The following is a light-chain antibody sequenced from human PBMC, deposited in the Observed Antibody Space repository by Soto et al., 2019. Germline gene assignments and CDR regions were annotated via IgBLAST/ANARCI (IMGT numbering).Light chain of an antibody. J-gene: IGKJ1*01. CDR1: QRLSSSY. CDR3: QQHRT. CDR2: GAS. Sequence: EIVLTQSPGTLCLSPGQRATLSCRATQRLSSSYLAWYQQKPGQAPRLLIYGASSRAAGIPDGFTGSGSGTEFTLTISRLEPEDFAVYFCQQHRTFGQGTKVDIK. V-gene: IGKV3-20*01.